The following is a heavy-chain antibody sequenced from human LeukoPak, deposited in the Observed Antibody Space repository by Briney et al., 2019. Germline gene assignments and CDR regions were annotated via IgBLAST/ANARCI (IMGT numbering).Heavy chain of an antibody. V-gene: IGHV3-30*03. J-gene: IGHJ4*02. CDR2: ISYDGSNK. D-gene: IGHD5-18*01. CDR1: GFTFSSYG. Sequence: GGSLRLSCAASGFTFSSYGMHWVRQAPGKGLEWVAVISYDGSNKYYADSVKGRFTISRDNSKNTLYLQMNSLRAEDTAVYYCARVPVDSNMVSHIDYWGQGTLVTVSS. CDR3: ARVPVDSNMVSHIDY.